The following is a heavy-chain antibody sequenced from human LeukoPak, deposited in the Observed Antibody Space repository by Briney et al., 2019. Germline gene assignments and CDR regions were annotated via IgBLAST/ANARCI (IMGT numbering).Heavy chain of an antibody. Sequence: SETLSLTCTVSGGSISSGSYYWSWIRQPAGKGLEWIGRIYTSGSTNYNPSLKSRVTISVDTSKNQFFLKLSSVTAADTAVYYCARGYGDYGSYYYYYYMDVWGKGTTVTISS. D-gene: IGHD4-17*01. CDR1: GGSISSGSYY. V-gene: IGHV4-61*02. CDR2: IYTSGST. J-gene: IGHJ6*03. CDR3: ARGYGDYGSYYYYYYMDV.